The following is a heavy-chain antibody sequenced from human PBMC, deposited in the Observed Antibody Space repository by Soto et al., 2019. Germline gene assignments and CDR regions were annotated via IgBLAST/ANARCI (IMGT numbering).Heavy chain of an antibody. CDR2: IFHSGDT. CDR1: GASISSSNW. J-gene: IGHJ6*02. CDR3: ASDYLAVRPGHSSAMDV. V-gene: IGHV4-4*02. Sequence: QVQLQESGPGLGEPSGTLSLTCAVSGASISSSNWWSWVRQSPGKGLEWIGEIFHSGDTSYNPSLWSRVIISVAKSKNQFSLRLTSVTASDTAVYFCASDYLAVRPGHSSAMDVWGQGTTVIVAS. D-gene: IGHD3-10*01.